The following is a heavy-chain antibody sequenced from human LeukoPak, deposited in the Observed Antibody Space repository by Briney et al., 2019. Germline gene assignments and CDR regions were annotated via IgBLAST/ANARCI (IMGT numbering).Heavy chain of an antibody. D-gene: IGHD2-21*02. Sequence: GASVKVSCKASGYTFTSYGISWVRQAPGQGLEWMGWISAYNGNTNYAQKFQGRVTMTRDMSTSTVYMELSSLRSEDTAVYYCASEAYCGGDCYTPPHSWGQGTLVTVSS. V-gene: IGHV1-18*01. CDR3: ASEAYCGGDCYTPPHS. CDR1: GYTFTSYG. J-gene: IGHJ4*02. CDR2: ISAYNGNT.